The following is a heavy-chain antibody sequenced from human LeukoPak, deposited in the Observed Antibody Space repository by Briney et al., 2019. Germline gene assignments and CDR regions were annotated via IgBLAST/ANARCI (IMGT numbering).Heavy chain of an antibody. Sequence: SETLSLTCAVYGGSFSGYYWSWIRQPPGKGLEWIGEINHSGSTYYNPSLKSRVTISVDTSKNQFSLKLSSVTAADTAVYYCARDKRRELLNWFDPWGQGTLVTVSS. CDR1: GGSFSGYY. CDR2: INHSGST. J-gene: IGHJ5*02. V-gene: IGHV4-34*01. CDR3: ARDKRRELLNWFDP. D-gene: IGHD1-26*01.